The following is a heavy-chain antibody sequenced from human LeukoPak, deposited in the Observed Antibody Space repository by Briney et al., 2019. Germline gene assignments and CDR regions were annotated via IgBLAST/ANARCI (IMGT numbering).Heavy chain of an antibody. J-gene: IGHJ4*02. D-gene: IGHD3-10*01. V-gene: IGHV3-23*01. CDR3: AKYTSGTSYRGLDQ. Sequence: GESLRLSCGASGLTVSSYGMSWVRQAPGKGLEWVSTIIGSAVNTYYADSVKGRFTISRDDSKNTVYLQMNSLRAEDTAGYSCAKYTSGTSYRGLDQWGQGTLVTVSS. CDR1: GLTVSSYG. CDR2: IIGSAVNT.